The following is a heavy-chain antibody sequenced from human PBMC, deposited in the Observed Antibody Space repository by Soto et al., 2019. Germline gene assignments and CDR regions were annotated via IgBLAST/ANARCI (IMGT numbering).Heavy chain of an antibody. CDR3: ARQPLAARPGGNWFDP. D-gene: IGHD6-6*01. J-gene: IGHJ5*02. CDR1: GYTFTSYG. CDR2: ISAYNGNT. Sequence: GASVNVSCKASGYTFTSYGISWVRQAPGRGLEWMGWISAYNGNTNYAQKLQGRVTMTTDTSTSTAYMELRSLRSDDTAVYYCARQPLAARPGGNWFDPWGQGTLVTVSS. V-gene: IGHV1-18*04.